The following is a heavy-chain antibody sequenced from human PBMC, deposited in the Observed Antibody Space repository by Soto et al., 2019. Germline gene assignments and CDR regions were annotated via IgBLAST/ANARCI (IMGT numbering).Heavy chain of an antibody. D-gene: IGHD2-2*01. V-gene: IGHV1-2*02. Sequence: ASVKVSCKASGYTFTGYYMHWVRQAPGQGLEWMGWINPNSGGTNYAQKFQGRVTMTRDTSISTAYMELSRLRSDDTAVYYCASERYCSSTSCYSNGMDVWGQGTTVTVSS. CDR3: ASERYCSSTSCYSNGMDV. J-gene: IGHJ6*02. CDR2: INPNSGGT. CDR1: GYTFTGYY.